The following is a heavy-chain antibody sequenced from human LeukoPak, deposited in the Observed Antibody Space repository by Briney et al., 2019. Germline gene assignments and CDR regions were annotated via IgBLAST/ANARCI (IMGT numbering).Heavy chain of an antibody. V-gene: IGHV1-2*06. CDR2: FNPDSGGT. D-gene: IGHD1-26*01. CDR3: ARARGGYLQPTNWFDP. Sequence: GASVKVSCKASGYTFTGYYMHWVRQAPGQGLEWMGRFNPDSGGTNYAQKFQGRVTMTRDTSISTAYMELSRLRSDDTAVYYCARARGGYLQPTNWFDPWGQGTLVTVSS. J-gene: IGHJ5*02. CDR1: GYTFTGYY.